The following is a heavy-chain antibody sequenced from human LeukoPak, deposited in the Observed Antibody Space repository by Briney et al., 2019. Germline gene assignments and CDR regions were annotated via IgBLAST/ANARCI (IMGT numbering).Heavy chain of an antibody. D-gene: IGHD6-19*01. Sequence: GGSLRLSCAASGFTFSSYAMSWVRQAPGKGLEWVSAISGSGGSTYYADSVRGRFTISRDNSENTLYLQMNSLRAEDTAVYYCAKDDSGWFDYWGQGTLVTVSS. CDR3: AKDDSGWFDY. CDR2: ISGSGGST. J-gene: IGHJ4*02. V-gene: IGHV3-23*01. CDR1: GFTFSSYA.